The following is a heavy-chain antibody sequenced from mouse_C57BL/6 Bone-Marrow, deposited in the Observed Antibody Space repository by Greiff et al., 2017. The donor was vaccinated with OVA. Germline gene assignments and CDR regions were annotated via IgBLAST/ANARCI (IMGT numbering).Heavy chain of an antibody. J-gene: IGHJ2*01. D-gene: IGHD1-1*01. CDR1: GYTFTDYE. V-gene: IGHV1-15*01. CDR2: IDPETGGT. CDR3: TDYGSSRYYFDY. Sequence: QVQLQQSGAELVRPGASVTLSCKASGYTFTDYEMHWVKQTPVHGLEWIGAIDPETGGTAYNQKFKGKAILTADKSSSTAYMELRSLTSEDSAVYYCTDYGSSRYYFDYWGQGTTLTVSS.